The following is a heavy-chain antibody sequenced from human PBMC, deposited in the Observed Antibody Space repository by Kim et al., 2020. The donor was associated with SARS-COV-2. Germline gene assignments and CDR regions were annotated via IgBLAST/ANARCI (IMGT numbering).Heavy chain of an antibody. V-gene: IGHV3-30*04. D-gene: IGHD2-2*01. CDR2: ISYDGGNK. Sequence: GGSLRLSCAASGFNFSTYTMHWVRQAPGKGLEWVAVISYDGGNKYYADSVKGRFTISRDNSKNTLYLQMNSLRAEDTAVYYCAREHSCFDYWGQGTLVTVSS. CDR3: AREHSCFDY. CDR1: GFNFSTYT. J-gene: IGHJ4*02.